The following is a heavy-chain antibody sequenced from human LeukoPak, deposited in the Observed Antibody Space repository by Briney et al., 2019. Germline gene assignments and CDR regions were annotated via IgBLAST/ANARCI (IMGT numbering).Heavy chain of an antibody. J-gene: IGHJ3*02. CDR2: IHYSSTS. CDR3: AKHESLIAFDI. Sequence: PSETLTLSCTVSGFSISSCSNYWGWNRPPPGQELEWIASIHYSSTSNYNPFHNSRATFSVDTSNNQDSLKVRSITDADTALYYCAKHESLIAFDIWGQGTMVTVS. CDR1: GFSISSCSNY. V-gene: IGHV4-39*01.